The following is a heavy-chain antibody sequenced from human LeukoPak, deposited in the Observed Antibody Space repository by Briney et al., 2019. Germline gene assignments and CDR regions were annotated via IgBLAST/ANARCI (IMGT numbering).Heavy chain of an antibody. Sequence: SGGSLRLSCAASGFTFSSYGMHWVRQAPGKGLEWVAFIRYDGSNKYYADSVKGRFTISRDNSKNTLYLQMNSPRTEDTAMYYCAKGVTIFGVVIMGYFDYWGQGTLVTVSS. CDR2: IRYDGSNK. CDR1: GFTFSSYG. CDR3: AKGVTIFGVVIMGYFDY. J-gene: IGHJ4*02. D-gene: IGHD3-3*01. V-gene: IGHV3-30*02.